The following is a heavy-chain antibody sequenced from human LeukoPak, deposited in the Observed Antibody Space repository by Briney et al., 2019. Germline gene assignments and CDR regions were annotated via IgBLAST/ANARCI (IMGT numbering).Heavy chain of an antibody. D-gene: IGHD6-13*01. Sequence: GGSLRLSCAASGFTFSSYSMNWVRQAPGKGLEWVSSISSSSSYIYYADSVKGRFTISRDNAKNSLYLQMNSLRAEDTAVYYCARDRAAAGPFDYWGQGTLVTVSS. CDR3: ARDRAAAGPFDY. J-gene: IGHJ4*02. CDR1: GFTFSSYS. V-gene: IGHV3-21*01. CDR2: ISSSSSYI.